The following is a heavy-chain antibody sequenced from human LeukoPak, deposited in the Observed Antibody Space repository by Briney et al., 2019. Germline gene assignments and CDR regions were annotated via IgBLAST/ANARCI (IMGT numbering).Heavy chain of an antibody. CDR2: IWYDGSNK. CDR1: GFTLSSYG. D-gene: IGHD5-18*01. J-gene: IGHJ4*02. CDR3: AKGRWIQLWLPDY. V-gene: IGHV3-33*06. Sequence: GGSLRLSCAASGFTLSSYGMHWVRQAPGKGLEWVAVIWYDGSNKYYADSVKGRFTISRDNSKNTLYLQMNSLRAEDTAVYYCAKGRWIQLWLPDYWGQGTLVTVSS.